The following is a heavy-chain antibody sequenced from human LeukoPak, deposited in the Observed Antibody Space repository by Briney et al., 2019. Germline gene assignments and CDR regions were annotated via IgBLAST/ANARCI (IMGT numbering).Heavy chain of an antibody. Sequence: PGGSLRLSCAASGFTFSSYSMNWVRQAPGKGLEWLSYISSSSSNMYYADSVKGRFTISRDNAENSLYLQMSSLGDDDTAVYYCASQRYYYGSGSYPLDYWGQGTLVTVSS. CDR2: ISSSSSNM. CDR1: GFTFSSYS. V-gene: IGHV3-48*02. CDR3: ASQRYYYGSGSYPLDY. J-gene: IGHJ4*02. D-gene: IGHD3-10*01.